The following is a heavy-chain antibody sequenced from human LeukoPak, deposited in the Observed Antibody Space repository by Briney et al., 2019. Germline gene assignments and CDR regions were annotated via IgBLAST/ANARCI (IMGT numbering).Heavy chain of an antibody. D-gene: IGHD5-12*01. V-gene: IGHV4-39*01. CDR3: ARHRAPQRMATIDY. J-gene: IGHJ4*02. Sequence: SETLSLTCTVSGGSISSSSYSWGWIRQPPGKGLEWIGSIYYSGSTYYNPSLKSRVTISVDTSKNQFSLKLSSVTAADTAAYYCARHRAPQRMATIDYWGQGTQVTVSS. CDR1: GGSISSSSYS. CDR2: IYYSGST.